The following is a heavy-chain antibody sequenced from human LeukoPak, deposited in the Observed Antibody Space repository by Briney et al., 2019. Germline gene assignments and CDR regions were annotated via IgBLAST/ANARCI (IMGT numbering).Heavy chain of an antibody. Sequence: PGGSLRLSCAASGFTFSSYAMSWVRQAPGKGLEWVSAVSGSGGSTYYADSVKGRFTISRDNSKNTLYLQMNSLRAEDTAVYYYAKNWLGVRGSWGDYWGQGTLVTVSS. D-gene: IGHD3-16*01. J-gene: IGHJ4*02. CDR2: VSGSGGST. V-gene: IGHV3-23*01. CDR1: GFTFSSYA. CDR3: AKNWLGVRGSWGDY.